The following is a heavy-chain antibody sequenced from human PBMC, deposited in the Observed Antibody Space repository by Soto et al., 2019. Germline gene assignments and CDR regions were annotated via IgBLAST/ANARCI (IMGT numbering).Heavy chain of an antibody. D-gene: IGHD6-19*01. CDR1: GYTFTGYY. CDR2: INPNSGGT. CDR3: ARGPLIAVENWFDP. V-gene: IGHV1-2*04. Sequence: GASVKVSCKASGYTFTGYYMHWVRQAPGQGLEWMGWINPNSGGTNYAQKFQGWVTMTRDTSISTAYMELSRLRAEDTAVYYCARGPLIAVENWFDPWGQGTLVTVSS. J-gene: IGHJ5*02.